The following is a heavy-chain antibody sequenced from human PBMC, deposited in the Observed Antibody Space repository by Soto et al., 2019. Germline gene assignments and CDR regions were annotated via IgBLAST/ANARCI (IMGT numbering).Heavy chain of an antibody. V-gene: IGHV3-74*01. J-gene: IGHJ4*02. CDR1: GFTFSAYW. D-gene: IGHD3-16*01. CDR3: ARDGGSGPPFDN. Sequence: EVQLVESGGGLVQPGGSLRLSCAASGFTFSAYWMHWVRQVPGKGLVWVSRIDNDGRTTRYADSVMGRFTISRDNARNTLYLQVNSPRAEDTAIYYCARDGGSGPPFDNWRQGALVTVSS. CDR2: IDNDGRTT.